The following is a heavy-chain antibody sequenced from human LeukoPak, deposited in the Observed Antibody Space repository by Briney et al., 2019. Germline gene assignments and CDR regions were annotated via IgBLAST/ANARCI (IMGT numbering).Heavy chain of an antibody. Sequence: GGSLRLSCAASGFTFSSYAMHWVRQAPGKGLEWVAYIRYDGNNKYYADSVKGRFTISRDNSKNTLYLQMNSLRAEDTAVYYCARGFPDRSYYDFWSGYYGDRADAFDIWGQGTMVTVSS. V-gene: IGHV3-30*02. CDR1: GFTFSSYA. D-gene: IGHD3-3*01. J-gene: IGHJ3*02. CDR2: IRYDGNNK. CDR3: ARGFPDRSYYDFWSGYYGDRADAFDI.